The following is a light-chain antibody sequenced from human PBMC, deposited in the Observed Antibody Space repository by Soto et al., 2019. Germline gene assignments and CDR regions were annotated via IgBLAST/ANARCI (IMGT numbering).Light chain of an antibody. V-gene: IGKV3-20*01. CDR3: QQYGSSPRT. Sequence: EIVMTQSPSTRAVSPGDRATLSCRASQSVTSNLAWYQQKPGQAPRLLIYGASSRATGIPDRFSGSGSGTDFTLTISRLEPEDFAVYYCQQYGSSPRTFGQGTKV. CDR2: GAS. J-gene: IGKJ1*01. CDR1: QSVTSN.